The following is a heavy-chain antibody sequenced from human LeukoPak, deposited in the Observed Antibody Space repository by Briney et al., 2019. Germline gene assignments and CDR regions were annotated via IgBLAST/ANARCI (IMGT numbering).Heavy chain of an antibody. CDR3: AGNTAMAKGAFDY. Sequence: SETLSLTCTVSGGSIGSGDYYWSWIRQPPGKGLEWIGYIYYSGSTYYNPSLRSRVTISVDTSKDQFSLKLSSVTAADTAVYYCAGNTAMAKGAFDYWGQGTLVTVSS. CDR1: GGSIGSGDYY. CDR2: IYYSGST. V-gene: IGHV4-30-4*01. J-gene: IGHJ4*02. D-gene: IGHD5-18*01.